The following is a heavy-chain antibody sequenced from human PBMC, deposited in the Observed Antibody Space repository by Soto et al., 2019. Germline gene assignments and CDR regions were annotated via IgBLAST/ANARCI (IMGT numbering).Heavy chain of an antibody. V-gene: IGHV3-74*01. J-gene: IGHJ4*02. Sequence: EVQLVESGGGLVQPGGSLRLSCGASGFTFGPYWMHWVRQVPGKGLVWLSRINSDGSSTNYADSVKGRFTISRDNAKSTLSLQMHSLRAEDTAVYYCASGGSGYYNYWGQGTLVTVSS. D-gene: IGHD3-22*01. CDR1: GFTFGPYW. CDR3: ASGGSGYYNY. CDR2: INSDGSST.